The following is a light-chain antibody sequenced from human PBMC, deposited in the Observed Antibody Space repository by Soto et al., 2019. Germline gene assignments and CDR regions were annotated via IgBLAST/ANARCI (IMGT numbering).Light chain of an antibody. J-gene: IGKJ4*01. V-gene: IGKV3-11*01. CDR1: QSVGNS. CDR2: DAS. CDR3: QQRSNWPLT. Sequence: EIVLTQSPDTLSLSPGERVTLSCRASQSVGNSFAWYQQKPGQAPRLLIYDASKRAAGVPDRFSGSGSGTAFTLIINSLEPEDFAVYSCQQRSNWPLTFGGGTNIEIK.